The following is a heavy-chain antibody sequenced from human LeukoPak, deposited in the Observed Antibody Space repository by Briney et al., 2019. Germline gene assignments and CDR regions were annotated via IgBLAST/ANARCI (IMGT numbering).Heavy chain of an antibody. V-gene: IGHV4-39*01. CDR3: ARLIVVVPAAIYFDY. CDR1: GGSISSSSYY. D-gene: IGHD2-2*02. J-gene: IGHJ4*02. CDR2: IYYSGST. Sequence: SETQSLTCTVSGGSISSSSYYWGWIRQPPGKGLEWIGSIYYSGSTYYNPSLKSRVTISVDTSKNQFSLKLSSVTAADTAVYYCARLIVVVPAAIYFDYWGQGTLVTVSS.